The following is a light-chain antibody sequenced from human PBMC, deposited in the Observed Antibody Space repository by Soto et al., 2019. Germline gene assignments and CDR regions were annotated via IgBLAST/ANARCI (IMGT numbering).Light chain of an antibody. CDR1: QSVSSSY. Sequence: EIVLTQSPGTLSLSPGERATLSCRASQSVSSSYLAWYQQKPGQAPRLLIYSASSRATGIPDRFSGSGSGTDFTLTISRLEPEDFALYYCQQYGGSPITFGQGTRLEIK. CDR2: SAS. CDR3: QQYGGSPIT. J-gene: IGKJ5*01. V-gene: IGKV3-20*01.